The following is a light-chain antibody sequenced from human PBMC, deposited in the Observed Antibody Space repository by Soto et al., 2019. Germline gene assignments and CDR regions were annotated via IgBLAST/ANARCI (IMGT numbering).Light chain of an antibody. V-gene: IGLV1-51*01. CDR3: ATWDSSLTGEV. Sequence: QSVLTQPPSVSAAPGQKVTISCSGSSSNIGNNYVSWYQQLQGTAPKLLIYDSNKRPSGIPDRFSGSKSGTSATLDITGLQTGDEADYYCATWDSSLTGEVFGGGTKLTVL. CDR2: DSN. J-gene: IGLJ2*01. CDR1: SSNIGNNY.